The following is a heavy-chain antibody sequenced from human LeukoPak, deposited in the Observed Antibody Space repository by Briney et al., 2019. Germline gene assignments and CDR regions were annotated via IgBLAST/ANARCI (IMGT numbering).Heavy chain of an antibody. CDR3: TRGGPNDAFDI. CDR2: ISSSSGYI. D-gene: IGHD3-16*01. V-gene: IGHV3-21*01. Sequence: GGSLRLSCATSGFTFSSYSMDWVRQAPGKGLEWVSSISSSSGYIYYADSVKGRFTISRDNAKNSLYLLMNTLRAEDTAVYYCTRGGPNDAFDIWGQGTLVTVSS. CDR1: GFTFSSYS. J-gene: IGHJ3*02.